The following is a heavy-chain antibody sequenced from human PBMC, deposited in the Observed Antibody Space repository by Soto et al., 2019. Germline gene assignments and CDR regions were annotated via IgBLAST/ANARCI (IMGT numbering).Heavy chain of an antibody. Sequence: ASVKVSCKASGYTFTGYYMHWVRQAPGQGLEWMGWINPNSGGTNYAQKFQGWVTTTRDTSISTAYMELSRLRSDDTAVYYCALLTGTVTTPLYAFDIWGQGTMVTVSS. CDR1: GYTFTGYY. V-gene: IGHV1-2*04. D-gene: IGHD4-17*01. J-gene: IGHJ3*02. CDR2: INPNSGGT. CDR3: ALLTGTVTTPLYAFDI.